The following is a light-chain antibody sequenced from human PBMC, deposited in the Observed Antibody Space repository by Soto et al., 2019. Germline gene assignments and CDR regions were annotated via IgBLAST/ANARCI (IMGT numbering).Light chain of an antibody. J-gene: IGKJ2*01. CDR3: QQCRNCPYT. Sequence: EIVMTQSPGTLSVSVGDRVTLSCRASTSVSSDLAWYQQKSGQAPRLLVFGASTRSTGIPARFSGSGTGTEFSLTIGSLESEDFAVYDFQQCRNCPYTFGQGTKLEIK. CDR2: GAS. V-gene: IGKV3-15*01. CDR1: TSVSSD.